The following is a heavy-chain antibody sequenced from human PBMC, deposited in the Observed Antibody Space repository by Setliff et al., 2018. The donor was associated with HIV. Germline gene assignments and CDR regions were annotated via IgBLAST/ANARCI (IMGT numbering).Heavy chain of an antibody. D-gene: IGHD3-22*01. CDR2: IYYSGTT. CDR3: ASRVYYYDSSGYLREEGFDP. CDR1: GGSISNSRYY. V-gene: IGHV4-39*01. Sequence: SETLSLTCTVSGGSISNSRYYWSWIRQPPGKGLEWIGSIYYSGTTYYNPSLKSRVTISVDTAKNQFSLKLSSVTAADAAVYYCASRVYYYDSSGYLREEGFDPWGQGTLVTVSS. J-gene: IGHJ5*02.